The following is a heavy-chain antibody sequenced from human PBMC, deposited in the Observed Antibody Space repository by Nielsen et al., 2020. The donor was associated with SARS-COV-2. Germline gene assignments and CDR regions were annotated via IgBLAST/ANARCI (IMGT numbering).Heavy chain of an antibody. CDR3: ARDRRGIVPLSAFDI. V-gene: IGHV4-34*01. J-gene: IGHJ3*02. D-gene: IGHD3-16*01. CDR1: GGSFGGYY. CDR2: INHSGST. Sequence: GSLRLSCAVYGGSFGGYYWSWIRQPPGKGLEWIGEINHSGSTNYNPSLKSRVTISVDTSKNQFSLKLSSVTAADTAVYYCARDRRGIVPLSAFDIWGQGTMVTVSS.